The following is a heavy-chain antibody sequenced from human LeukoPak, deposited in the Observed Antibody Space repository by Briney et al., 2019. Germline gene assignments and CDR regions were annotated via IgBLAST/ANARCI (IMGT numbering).Heavy chain of an antibody. CDR2: IYTSGST. D-gene: IGHD4-17*01. CDR3: ARSEDSDYGDYEYYYYYMDV. J-gene: IGHJ6*03. CDR1: GGSISSGSYY. Sequence: SQTLSLTCTVSGGSISSGSYYWSWIRQPAGKGLEWIGRIYTSGSTNYNPSLKRRVTISVDTSKNQFSLKLSSVTAADTAVYYCARSEDSDYGDYEYYYYYMDVWGKGTTVTVSS. V-gene: IGHV4-61*02.